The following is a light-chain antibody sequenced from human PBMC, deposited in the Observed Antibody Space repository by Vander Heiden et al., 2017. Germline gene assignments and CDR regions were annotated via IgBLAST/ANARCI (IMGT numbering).Light chain of an antibody. CDR2: SDR. V-gene: IGLV3-9*01. J-gene: IGLJ3*02. Sequence: SSELTQHPAVSVALGQTARITCGGNNIGSKDAHWYQQKPGQAPVLVGYSDRNRPSGIPGRCSGSNTGNTATLTIARAQAGDEADYNCQVWDSSPALFGGGTKLTVL. CDR1: NIGSKD. CDR3: QVWDSSPAL.